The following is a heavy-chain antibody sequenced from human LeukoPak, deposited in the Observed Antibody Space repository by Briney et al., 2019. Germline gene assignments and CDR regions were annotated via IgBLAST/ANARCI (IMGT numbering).Heavy chain of an antibody. J-gene: IGHJ6*03. D-gene: IGHD3-9*01. CDR3: ARLRYFDWGDYYYYYYMDV. V-gene: IGHV1-69*13. Sequence: GASVKVSCKASGGTFSSYATSWVRQAPGQGLEWMGGIIPIFGTANYAQKFQGRVTITADESTSTAYMELSSLRSEDTAVYYCARLRYFDWGDYYYYYYMDVWGKGTTVTVSS. CDR2: IIPIFGTA. CDR1: GGTFSSYA.